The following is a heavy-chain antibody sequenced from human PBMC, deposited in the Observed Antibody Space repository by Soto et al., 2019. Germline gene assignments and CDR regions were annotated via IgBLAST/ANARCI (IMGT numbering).Heavy chain of an antibody. J-gene: IGHJ3*02. CDR1: GYTLTELS. D-gene: IGHD3-9*01. CDR2: FDPEDGET. V-gene: IGHV1-24*01. Sequence: ASVKVSCKVSGYTLTELSMHWVRQAPGKGLGWMGGFDPEDGETIYAQKFQGRVTMTEDTSTDTAYMELSSLRSEDTAVYYCATGFPLRYFGSDAFDIWGQGTMVTVSS. CDR3: ATGFPLRYFGSDAFDI.